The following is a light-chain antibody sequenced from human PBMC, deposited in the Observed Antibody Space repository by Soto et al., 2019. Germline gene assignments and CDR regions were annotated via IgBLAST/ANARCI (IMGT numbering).Light chain of an antibody. CDR1: QSVSSSY. CDR2: GAS. Sequence: EIVLTQSPGTLSLSPGERATLSCRASQSVSSSYLAWYQQKPGQAPRLLIYGASSMQSGIPSRFSGSGSGADFTLTISSLQPEDFATYYCQQSYSTPLTFGQGTK. V-gene: IGKV3-20*01. CDR3: QQSYSTPLT. J-gene: IGKJ2*01.